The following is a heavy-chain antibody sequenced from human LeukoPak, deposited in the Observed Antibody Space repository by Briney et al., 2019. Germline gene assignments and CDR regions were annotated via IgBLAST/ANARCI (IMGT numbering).Heavy chain of an antibody. D-gene: IGHD4-17*01. Sequence: ASVKVSCKASGYTFTGYYMHLVRQAPGQGLEWMGRINPNSGGTNYAQKFQGRVTMTRDTSISTAYMELSRLRSDDTAVYYCARESYGDYASYNFDYWGQGTLVTVSS. CDR1: GYTFTGYY. J-gene: IGHJ4*02. V-gene: IGHV1-2*06. CDR2: INPNSGGT. CDR3: ARESYGDYASYNFDY.